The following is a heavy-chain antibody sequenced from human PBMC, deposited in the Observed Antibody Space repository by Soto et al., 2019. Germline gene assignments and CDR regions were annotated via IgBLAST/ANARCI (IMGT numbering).Heavy chain of an antibody. D-gene: IGHD2-15*01. CDR2: ISAYNGNT. V-gene: IGHV1-18*01. J-gene: IGHJ5*02. CDR1: GYTFTSYG. CDR3: ARELGYCSGGSCHYSMVYWFDP. Sequence: GASVKVSCKASGYTFTSYGISWVRQAPGQGLEWMGWISAYNGNTNYAQKLQGRVTMTTDTSTSTAYMELRSLRSDDTAVYYCARELGYCSGGSCHYSMVYWFDPWGPGTLVTVSS.